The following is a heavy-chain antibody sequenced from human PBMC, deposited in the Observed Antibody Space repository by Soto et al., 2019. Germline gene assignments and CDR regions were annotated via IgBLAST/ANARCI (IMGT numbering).Heavy chain of an antibody. CDR3: ARSPYDAGLDV. V-gene: IGHV4-28*01. Sequence: QVQLQESGPGLVKPSDTLSLTCAVSGYSITNTNWWTWVRQPPGKGLEWIGYIYHSGRTYYNPSLKRRVTMSVDTSKHQFSLKLSSVTAVDTAVYYCARSPYDAGLDVWGRGTMVTVSS. CDR2: IYHSGRT. D-gene: IGHD3-22*01. CDR1: GYSITNTNW. J-gene: IGHJ3*01.